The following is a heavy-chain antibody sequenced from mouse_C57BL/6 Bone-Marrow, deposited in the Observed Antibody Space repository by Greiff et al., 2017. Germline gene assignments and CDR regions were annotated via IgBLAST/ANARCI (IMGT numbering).Heavy chain of an antibody. D-gene: IGHD1-1*01. V-gene: IGHV14-2*01. CDR1: GFNIKDYY. J-gene: IGHJ4*01. CDR2: IDPEDGET. CDR3: AATVVAHYYAMYY. Sequence: VQLKESGAELVKPGASVKLSCTASGFNIKDYYMHWVKQRTEQGLEWIGRIDPEDGETKYAPKFQGKATITTDTSSTTAYLQLSSLTYEDTAVYYCAATVVAHYYAMYYWGQGTSVTVSS.